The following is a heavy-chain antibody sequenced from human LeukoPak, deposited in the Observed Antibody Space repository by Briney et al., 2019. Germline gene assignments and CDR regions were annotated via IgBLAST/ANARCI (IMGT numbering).Heavy chain of an antibody. CDR1: GYTFTDYN. CDR2: TDPKRGAT. D-gene: IGHD3-16*01. J-gene: IGHJ3*02. CDR3: ARVGLTRGEAFDI. Sequence: GASVKVSCKASGYTFTDYNIHWVRQAPGQGLEWMGWTDPKRGATKYAQKFEGRVTMTRDTSITTMYMELSSLRFDDTAMYSCARVGLTRGEAFDIWGQGTMVTVSS. V-gene: IGHV1-2*02.